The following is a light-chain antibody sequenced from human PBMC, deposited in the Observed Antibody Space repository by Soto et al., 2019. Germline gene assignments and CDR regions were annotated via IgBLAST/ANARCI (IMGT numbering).Light chain of an antibody. CDR1: QSVSNF. J-gene: IGKJ1*01. Sequence: EIVLTQSPATLTLSPGERAILSCRASQSVSNFLAWYQQKPGQAPRLLIYGASSRATGIPDRFSGSGSGTDFTLTISRLEPEDSAVYYCQQHGTTFGQGTKV. V-gene: IGKV3-20*01. CDR3: QQHGTT. CDR2: GAS.